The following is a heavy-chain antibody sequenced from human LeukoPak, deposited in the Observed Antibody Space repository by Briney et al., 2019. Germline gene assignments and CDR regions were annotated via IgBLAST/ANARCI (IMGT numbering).Heavy chain of an antibody. D-gene: IGHD3-10*01. CDR2: ISGSGGSS. Sequence: PGGSLRLSCAASGFTFSGYAMTWVRQTPGKGPEWVSVISGSGGSSYYADSVKGRFTISRDNSKNTLYLQMNSLRAEDAAVYYCAKLVSRAVVGAFDIWGQGTVVTVSS. V-gene: IGHV3-23*01. J-gene: IGHJ3*02. CDR3: AKLVSRAVVGAFDI. CDR1: GFTFSGYA.